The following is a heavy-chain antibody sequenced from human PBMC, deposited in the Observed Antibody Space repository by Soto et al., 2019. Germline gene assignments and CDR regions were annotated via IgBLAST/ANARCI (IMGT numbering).Heavy chain of an antibody. Sequence: SETLSLTCTVSAGSITTSYWSWIRQPLGKALEWIGYISYRGSTNYNPSLKSRLTISIDTSKSQISLKLTSMTTADTAVYYCASSGLVRRDVNTWLELWGQGHLVT. CDR1: AGSITTSY. CDR3: ASSGLVRRDVNTWLEL. D-gene: IGHD2-21*02. V-gene: IGHV4-59*01. CDR2: ISYRGST. J-gene: IGHJ5*02.